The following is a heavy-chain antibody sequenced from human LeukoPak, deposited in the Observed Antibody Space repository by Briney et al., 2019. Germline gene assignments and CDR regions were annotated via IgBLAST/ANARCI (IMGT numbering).Heavy chain of an antibody. CDR1: GFTFSSYA. V-gene: IGHV3-23*01. Sequence: GGSLRLSCAASGFTFSSYAMSWVRQAPGKGLKWVSAISGSGGSTYYADSVKGRFTISRDNSKNTLYLQMNSLRAEYTAVYYCAKGAGLLSRYYYDSSGDYWGQGTLVTVSS. J-gene: IGHJ4*02. CDR3: AKGAGLLSRYYYDSSGDY. CDR2: ISGSGGST. D-gene: IGHD3-22*01.